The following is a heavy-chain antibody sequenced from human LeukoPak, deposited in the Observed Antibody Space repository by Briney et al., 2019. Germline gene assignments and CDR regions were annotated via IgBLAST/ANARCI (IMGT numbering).Heavy chain of an antibody. CDR1: GFTFSSYP. J-gene: IGHJ4*02. V-gene: IGHV3-30*04. CDR3: ARDLWV. CDR2: TSYDGIKK. D-gene: IGHD3-16*01. Sequence: GGSLRLSCAASGFTFSSYPMHWVRQAPGKGLEWVTLTSYDGIKKFYADSVKGRFTISRDNAKNTLYLQMNSLRAEDTAVYYCARDLWVGGQGTLVTVSS.